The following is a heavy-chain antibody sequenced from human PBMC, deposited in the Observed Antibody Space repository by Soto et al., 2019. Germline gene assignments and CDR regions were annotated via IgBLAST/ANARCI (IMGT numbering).Heavy chain of an antibody. CDR3: AKVPAAPYYYYMDV. D-gene: IGHD2-2*01. CDR1: GFTFSSYA. CDR2: ISGSGGST. Sequence: EVQLLESGGGLVQPGGSLRLSCAASGFTFSSYAMSWVRQAPGKGLEWVSAISGSGGSTYYADSVKGRFTISRDNSKNTLYLQMNSLRAEDTVVYYCAKVPAAPYYYYMDVWGKGTTVTVSS. J-gene: IGHJ6*03. V-gene: IGHV3-23*01.